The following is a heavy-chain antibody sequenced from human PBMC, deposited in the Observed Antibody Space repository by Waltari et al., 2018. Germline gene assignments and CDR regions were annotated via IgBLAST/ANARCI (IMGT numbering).Heavy chain of an antibody. D-gene: IGHD3-10*02. Sequence: QITLKDSGPTLVKPTHTLTLTCTFSGFSLSSSVVGVGWLRQPPGKALEWLALIYWNDDRRYSPSLKSRLNITKDTYKNQVVLTMTNMDAEDTATDCCAHKTYVKTEIFDYWGQGTLVTVSS. CDR3: AHKTYVKTEIFDY. CDR2: IYWNDDR. J-gene: IGHJ4*02. V-gene: IGHV2-5*01. CDR1: GFSLSSSVVG.